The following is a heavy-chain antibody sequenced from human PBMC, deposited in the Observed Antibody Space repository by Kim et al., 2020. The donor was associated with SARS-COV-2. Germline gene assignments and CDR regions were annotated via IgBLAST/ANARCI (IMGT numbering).Heavy chain of an antibody. D-gene: IGHD3-3*01. J-gene: IGHJ4*02. CDR3: ARGGYHHRVDSFDY. Sequence: NPPLKSRVTISVDTSKNQFSLKLSSVAAADTAVYYCARGGYHHRVDSFDYWGQGTLVTVSS. V-gene: IGHV4-34*01.